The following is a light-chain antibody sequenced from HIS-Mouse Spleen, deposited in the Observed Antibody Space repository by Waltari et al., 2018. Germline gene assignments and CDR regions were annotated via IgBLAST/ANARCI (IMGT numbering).Light chain of an antibody. CDR3: YSTDSSGNHRV. CDR2: EDS. J-gene: IGLJ2*01. Sequence: SYELTQPPSVSVSPGQTARITCCGDALPKKYAYWYQQKSGQAPVLGIYEDSKRPSGIPERFSGSSSGTMATLTISGAQVEDEADYYCYSTDSSGNHRVFGGGTKLTVL. CDR1: ALPKKY. V-gene: IGLV3-10*01.